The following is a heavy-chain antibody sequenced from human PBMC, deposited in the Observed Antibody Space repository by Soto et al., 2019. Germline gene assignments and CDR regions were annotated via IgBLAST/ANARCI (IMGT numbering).Heavy chain of an antibody. Sequence: QAHLVESGGGVVQPGGSLRLSCVASRFGFTTYGMHWVRQAPGQGLEWVAVIWHDGTKKYYADFVKGRFTISRDNFKNTLYLQMDSLSAEDTGIYYCATAPPHCGGDCYFVSDYLYGMDVWGPGTTATVSS. CDR1: RFGFTTYG. D-gene: IGHD2-21*02. J-gene: IGHJ6*02. CDR2: IWHDGTKK. CDR3: ATAPPHCGGDCYFVSDYLYGMDV. V-gene: IGHV3-33*01.